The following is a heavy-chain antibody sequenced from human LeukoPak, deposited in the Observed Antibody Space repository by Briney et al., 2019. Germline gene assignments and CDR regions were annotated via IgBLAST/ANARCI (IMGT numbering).Heavy chain of an antibody. D-gene: IGHD2-15*01. V-gene: IGHV4-4*07. CDR2: IYTSGST. CDR1: GGSISSYY. CDR3: ARDPWQEVADAFDI. J-gene: IGHJ3*02. Sequence: SETLSLTCTVSGGSISSYYWSWIRQPAGKGLEWIGRIYTSGSTNYNPSLKSRVTMSVDTSKNQFSLKLSSVTAADTAVYYCARDPWQEVADAFDIWGQGTMVTVSS.